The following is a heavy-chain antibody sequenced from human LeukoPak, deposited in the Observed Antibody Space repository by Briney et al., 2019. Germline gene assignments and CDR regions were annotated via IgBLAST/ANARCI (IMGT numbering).Heavy chain of an antibody. V-gene: IGHV1-69*13. CDR2: IITIFGTA. CDR3: AKLPANLRLGELSYYFDY. D-gene: IGHD3-16*02. J-gene: IGHJ4*02. Sequence: SVKVSCKASGGTFSSYAISWVRQAPGQGLEWMGGIITIFGTANYAQKFQGRVTITADESTSTAYMELSSLRSEDTAVYYCAKLPANLRLGELSYYFDYWGQGTLVTVSS. CDR1: GGTFSSYA.